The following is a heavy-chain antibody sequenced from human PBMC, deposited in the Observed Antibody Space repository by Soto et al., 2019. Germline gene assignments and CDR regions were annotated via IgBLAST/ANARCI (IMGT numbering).Heavy chain of an antibody. V-gene: IGHV3-23*01. D-gene: IGHD2-21*02. CDR3: ARDTDAYCGGDCYSYYGMDV. J-gene: IGHJ6*02. CDR2: VTDTGGDA. Sequence: PGGSLRLSCVASGITFGSRAMSWVRQAPGEGLEWVSTVTDTGGDAKYADSVRCRFTISRDNSNNTLYLQMSSLRAEDSAVYYCARDTDAYCGGDCYSYYGMDVWGQGTTVTVPS. CDR1: GITFGSRA.